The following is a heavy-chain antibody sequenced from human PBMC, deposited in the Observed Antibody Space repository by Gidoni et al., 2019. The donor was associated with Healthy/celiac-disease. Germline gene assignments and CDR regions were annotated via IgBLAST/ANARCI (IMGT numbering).Heavy chain of an antibody. Sequence: QVQLQQWGAGLLKPSETLSLTCAVYGGSFRGYYWSWIRQPPGKGLEWIGEINHSGSTNYNPSLKSRVTISVDTSKNQFSLKLSSVTAADTAVYYCARAPFTIFGVVPWFDPWGQGTLVTVSS. D-gene: IGHD3-3*01. CDR2: INHSGST. CDR1: GGSFRGYY. V-gene: IGHV4-34*01. J-gene: IGHJ5*02. CDR3: ARAPFTIFGVVPWFDP.